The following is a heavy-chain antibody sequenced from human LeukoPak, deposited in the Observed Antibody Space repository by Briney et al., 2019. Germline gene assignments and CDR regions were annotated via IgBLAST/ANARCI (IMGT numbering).Heavy chain of an antibody. D-gene: IGHD4-17*01. CDR3: ARDDYGEGYFDY. V-gene: IGHV4-59*01. CDR2: IYYSGST. CDR1: GGSISSYY. Sequence: KASETLSLTCTVSGGSISSYYWSWIRQPPGKGLEWIGYIYYSGSTNYNPSLKSRVTISVDTSKNQFSLKLSSVTAADTAVYYCARDDYGEGYFDYWAREPWSPSPQ. J-gene: IGHJ4*02.